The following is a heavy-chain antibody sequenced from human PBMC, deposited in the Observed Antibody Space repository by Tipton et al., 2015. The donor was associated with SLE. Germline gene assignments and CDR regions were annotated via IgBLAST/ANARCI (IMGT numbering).Heavy chain of an antibody. CDR2: IYYSGST. CDR1: GGSISSSSYY. CDR3: ARGGAMVGRDWFDP. J-gene: IGHJ5*02. Sequence: TLSLTCTVSGGSISSSSYYWGWIRQPPGKGLEWIGSIYYSGSTYYNPSLKSRVTISVDTSKNQFSLKLSSVTAEDTAVYYCARGGAMVGRDWFDPWGQGTLVTVSS. D-gene: IGHD5-18*01. V-gene: IGHV4-39*07.